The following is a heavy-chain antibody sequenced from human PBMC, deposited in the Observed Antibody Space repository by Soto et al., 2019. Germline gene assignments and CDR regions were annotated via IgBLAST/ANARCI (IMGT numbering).Heavy chain of an antibody. CDR2: INHSGST. V-gene: IGHV4-34*01. CDR1: GGSFSGYY. CDR3: ARFYDFWSGYYYFDY. Sequence: SETLSLTCAFYGGSFSGYYWSWIRQPPGKGLEWIGEINHSGSTNYNPSLKSRVTISVDTSKNQFSLKLSSVTAADTAVYYCARFYDFWSGYYYFDYWGQGTLVTVSS. D-gene: IGHD3-3*01. J-gene: IGHJ4*02.